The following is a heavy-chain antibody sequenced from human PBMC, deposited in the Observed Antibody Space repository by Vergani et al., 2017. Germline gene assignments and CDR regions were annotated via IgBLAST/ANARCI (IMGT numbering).Heavy chain of an antibody. D-gene: IGHD6-13*01. CDR1: GFTFSSYA. V-gene: IGHV3-30*01. Sequence: QVQLVESGGGVVQPGRSLRLSCAASGFTFSSYAMHWVRQAPGKGLEWVAVISYDGSNKYYADSVKGRFTISRDNPKNTLYLQMNSLRAEDTAVYYCAREAGSSHILFVEYYGMDVWGQGTTVTVSS. CDR2: ISYDGSNK. CDR3: AREAGSSHILFVEYYGMDV. J-gene: IGHJ6*02.